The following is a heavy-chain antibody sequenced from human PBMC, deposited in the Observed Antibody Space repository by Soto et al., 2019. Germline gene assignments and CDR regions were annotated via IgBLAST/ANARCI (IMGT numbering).Heavy chain of an antibody. CDR2: ISGSGGST. V-gene: IGHV3-23*01. CDR1: GFTFSSYA. CDR3: AKVRGSSHNSNEKKGRTTDWYFDL. D-gene: IGHD6-13*01. Sequence: EVQLLESGGGLVQPGGSLRLSCAASGFTFSSYAMSWVRQAPGKGLEWVSAISGSGGSTYYADSVKGRFTISRDNSKNTLYLQMNSLRAEDTAVYYCAKVRGSSHNSNEKKGRTTDWYFDLWGRGTLVTVSS. J-gene: IGHJ2*01.